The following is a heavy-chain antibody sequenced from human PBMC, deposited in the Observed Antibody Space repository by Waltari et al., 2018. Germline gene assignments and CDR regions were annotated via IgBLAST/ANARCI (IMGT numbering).Heavy chain of an antibody. CDR3: ARQTAAVDPFDY. V-gene: IGHV5-51*01. CDR2: IYPGDSDI. J-gene: IGHJ4*02. D-gene: IGHD2-15*01. Sequence: EVQLVQSGAEVKKPGESLKISCKVSGLTFTMNWIAWVRHMPGKGLEGVGMIYPGDSDIRYSPSLQGQVTISVDESINTAFLQWTSLKASDTAIYFCARQTAAVDPFDYWGQGTLVTVSS. CDR1: GLTFTMNW.